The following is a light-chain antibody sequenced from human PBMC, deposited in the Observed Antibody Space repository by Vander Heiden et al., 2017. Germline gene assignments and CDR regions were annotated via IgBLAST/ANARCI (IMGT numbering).Light chain of an antibody. V-gene: IGKV3-11*01. Sequence: EIVLPQSPATLSLSPGERATLSCKASQSISRFLAWYQQKPGQSPRLVIYDASNRATGIPARCSGSGSGTDFTLTISSLEPEDFAVYYCQQRSIWPQWTFGQGTKVEI. CDR2: DAS. CDR1: QSISRF. CDR3: QQRSIWPQWT. J-gene: IGKJ1*01.